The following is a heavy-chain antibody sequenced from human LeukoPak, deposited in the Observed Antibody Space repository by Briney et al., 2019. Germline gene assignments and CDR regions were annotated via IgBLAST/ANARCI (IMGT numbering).Heavy chain of an antibody. D-gene: IGHD3-3*02. CDR1: GVSISSYY. CDR2: IYSSGST. Sequence: SETLSVTCTVSGVSISSYYWSWIRQPPGKGLEWIGYIYSSGSTNYNPSLKSRVTISVDTSKNQFSLKLSSVTAADTAVYYCARLAHYYYYGMDVWGQGTTVTVSS. J-gene: IGHJ6*02. CDR3: ARLAHYYYYGMDV. V-gene: IGHV4-59*12.